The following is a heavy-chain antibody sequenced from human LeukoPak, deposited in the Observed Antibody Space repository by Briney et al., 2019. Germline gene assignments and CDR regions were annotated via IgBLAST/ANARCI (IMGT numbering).Heavy chain of an antibody. V-gene: IGHV3-21*01. CDR2: ISSSATYI. D-gene: IGHD2-2*01. CDR3: VRAAIRVDFFDS. J-gene: IGHJ4*02. Sequence: GGSLRLSCAASGFLLGGRAMMGVRGARGGAGECVSSISSSATYINYADSVKGRFTISRDNAKNSLFLDMNSLRAEDAAVYYCVRAAIRVDFFDSWGQGTLVTVSS. CDR1: GFLLGGRA.